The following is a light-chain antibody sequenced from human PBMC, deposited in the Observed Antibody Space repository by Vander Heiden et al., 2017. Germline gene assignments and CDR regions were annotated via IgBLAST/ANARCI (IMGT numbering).Light chain of an antibody. CDR2: SNN. CDR1: SANIGRNY. J-gene: IGLJ1*01. CDR3: AAWDDSLIRYV. V-gene: IGLV1-47*02. Sequence: QSVLTQPPSASGSPRQRVTISCSGGSANIGRNYVYWYQQLPGKAPELLMYSNNQRPSEVPDRFSGSKSGTSASLAISGLRSEDEADYYCAAWDDSLIRYVFGTGTRVTVL.